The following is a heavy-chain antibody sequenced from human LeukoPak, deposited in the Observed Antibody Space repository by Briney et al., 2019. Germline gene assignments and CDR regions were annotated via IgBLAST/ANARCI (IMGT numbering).Heavy chain of an antibody. CDR2: INPNSGGT. J-gene: IGHJ4*02. D-gene: IGHD2-8*02. Sequence: ASVKVSCKASGYTFTGHYMHWVRQAPGQGLEWMGWINPNSGGTNYAQKFQGRVTMTRDTSISTAYMELSRLRSDDTAVYYCARDLGGVADYFDYWGQGTLVTVSS. V-gene: IGHV1-2*02. CDR3: ARDLGGVADYFDY. CDR1: GYTFTGHY.